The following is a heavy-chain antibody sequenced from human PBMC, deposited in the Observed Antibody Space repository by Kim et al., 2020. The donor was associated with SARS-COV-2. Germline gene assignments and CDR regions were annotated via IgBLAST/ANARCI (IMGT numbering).Heavy chain of an antibody. CDR1: GFTFSGSA. CDR3: TRVPATTSAFWDAFDI. CDR2: IRSKANSYAT. V-gene: IGHV3-73*01. J-gene: IGHJ3*02. D-gene: IGHD1-1*01. Sequence: GGSLRLSCAASGFTFSGSAIHWVRQASGKGLAWVGRIRSKANSYATTYAASVRGRFSISRDDSKNTAYLQMNNLKTEDTAVYYFTRVPATTSAFWDAFDIWGRGTKVTVSS.